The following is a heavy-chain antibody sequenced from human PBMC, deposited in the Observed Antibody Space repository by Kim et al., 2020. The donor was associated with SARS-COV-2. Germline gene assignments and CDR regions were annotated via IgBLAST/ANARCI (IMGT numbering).Heavy chain of an antibody. Sequence: VKGLFTISRDNSKNTLYLQMNSLRAEDTAVYYCAKVVFGELFGPLSAFDIWGQGTMVTVSS. CDR3: AKVVFGELFGPLSAFDI. D-gene: IGHD3-10*02. J-gene: IGHJ3*02. V-gene: IGHV3-23*01.